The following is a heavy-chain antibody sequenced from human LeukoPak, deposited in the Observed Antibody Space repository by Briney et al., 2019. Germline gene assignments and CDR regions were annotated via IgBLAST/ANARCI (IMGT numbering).Heavy chain of an antibody. Sequence: GRCLRLSCAASGLSVSNFWISCVRQAPGKGLEWVANIKEDGSEKYYVDSVKGRFTISRDNAKNALYLQMNSLRAEDTAVYYCARWAESNDYWGQGTLVTVSS. CDR2: IKEDGSEK. J-gene: IGHJ4*02. V-gene: IGHV3-7*05. CDR3: ARWAESNDY. CDR1: GLSVSNFW.